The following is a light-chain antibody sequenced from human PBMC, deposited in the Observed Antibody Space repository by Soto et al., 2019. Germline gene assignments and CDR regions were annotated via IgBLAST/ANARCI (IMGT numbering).Light chain of an antibody. CDR1: SSNIGSNT. CDR2: TNN. J-gene: IGLJ3*02. CDR3: AAWDGSPNGLGV. V-gene: IGLV1-44*01. Sequence: QSVLTQPPSASGTPGQSVTISCSGSSSNIGSNTVNWYQQLPGTAPKLVIYTNNQRPSGVSDRFSGSKSGTSASLAISGLQYEDEADYYCAAWDGSPNGLGVFGGGTKVTVL.